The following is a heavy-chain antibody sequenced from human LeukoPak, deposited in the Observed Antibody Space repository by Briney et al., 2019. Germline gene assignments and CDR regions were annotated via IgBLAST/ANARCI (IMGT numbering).Heavy chain of an antibody. J-gene: IGHJ4*02. Sequence: ASVKVSCKASGYTFTGYYMHWVRQAPGQGLEWMGRINPNSGGTNYAQKFQGRVTMTRDTSISTAYMELSRLRSDDTAVYYCARAARYCSGGSCYYIYWGQGTLVTVSS. CDR2: INPNSGGT. CDR3: ARAARYCSGGSCYYIY. V-gene: IGHV1-2*06. CDR1: GYTFTGYY. D-gene: IGHD2-15*01.